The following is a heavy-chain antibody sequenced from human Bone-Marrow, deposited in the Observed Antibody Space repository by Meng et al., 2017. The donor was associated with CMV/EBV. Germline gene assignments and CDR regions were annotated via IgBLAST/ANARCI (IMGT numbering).Heavy chain of an antibody. D-gene: IGHD2-2*02. Sequence: SLKISCAASGFTFDDYAMHWVRQAPGKGLEWVSGISWNSGSIGYADSVKGRFTISRDNAKNSLYLQMNSLRAEDMALYYCAKDICSSTSCYTYYYYGMDVWGQGTTVTVSS. J-gene: IGHJ6*01. CDR2: ISWNSGSI. CDR1: GFTFDDYA. V-gene: IGHV3-9*03. CDR3: AKDICSSTSCYTYYYYGMDV.